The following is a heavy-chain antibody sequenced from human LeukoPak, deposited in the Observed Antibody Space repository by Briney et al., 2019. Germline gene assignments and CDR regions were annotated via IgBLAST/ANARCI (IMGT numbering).Heavy chain of an antibody. D-gene: IGHD4-17*01. CDR3: ARHARSDYANAKFDY. V-gene: IGHV4-4*09. Sequence: SETLSLTCTVSGDSISSYYWSWIRQPPGKGLEWIGYIYTSVSTNYNPSLTSRVTMSVDTSKNQFSLKLSSVAAADTAVYYCARHARSDYANAKFDYWGQGALGTVSS. CDR1: GDSISSYY. J-gene: IGHJ4*02. CDR2: IYTSVST.